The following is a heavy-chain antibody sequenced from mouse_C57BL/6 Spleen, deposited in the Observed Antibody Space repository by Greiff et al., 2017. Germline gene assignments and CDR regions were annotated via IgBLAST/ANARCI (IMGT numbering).Heavy chain of an antibody. CDR2: INYDGSST. CDR3: ARGYDYPFDY. Sequence: EVKLVESEGGLVQPGSSMKLSCTASGFTFSDYYMAWVRQVPEKGLEWVANINYDGSSTYYLDSLKSRFIISRDNAKNILYLQMSSLKSEDTATYYCARGYDYPFDYWGQGTTLTVSS. J-gene: IGHJ2*01. V-gene: IGHV5-16*01. D-gene: IGHD2-4*01. CDR1: GFTFSDYY.